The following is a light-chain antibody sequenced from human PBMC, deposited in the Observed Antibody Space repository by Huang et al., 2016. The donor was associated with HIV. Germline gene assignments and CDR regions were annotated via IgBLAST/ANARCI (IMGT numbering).Light chain of an antibody. J-gene: IGKJ3*01. CDR2: APS. CDR3: QQLNTYPLT. V-gene: IGKV1-9*01. CDR1: QDVDTN. Sequence: IQLTQFPSALSASVGDRVSISCRASQDVDTNLAWYQQRPGKAPKLLIYAPSTLQSGIPSSFSGYGSGTDFSLTIKGLQPEDFATYYCQQLNTYPLTFGPGTTVD.